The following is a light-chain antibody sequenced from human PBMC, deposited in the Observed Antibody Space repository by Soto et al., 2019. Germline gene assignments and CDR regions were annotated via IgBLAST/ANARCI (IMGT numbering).Light chain of an antibody. V-gene: IGKV1-5*01. CDR1: QSLGRS. CDR2: DAS. J-gene: IGKJ1*01. Sequence: DIHLTQSPSTLSACVGGRVTLTCRAGQSLGRSLAWYQQRPGKAPKLLIYDASTLESGVPSRFSGSGSGTEFTLTINDVQPDDLATYICHQYKTFSTFGRGTKVDIK. CDR3: HQYKTFST.